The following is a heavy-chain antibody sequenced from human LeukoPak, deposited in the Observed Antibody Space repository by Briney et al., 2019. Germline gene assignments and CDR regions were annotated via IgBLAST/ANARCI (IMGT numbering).Heavy chain of an antibody. Sequence: PGGSLRLACAASGVTFSSYSMHWVRQAPGKGLEWVSSISSSSSYIYYADSVKGRFTISRDNAKNSLYLQMNSLRAEDTAVYYCARVYSSSSPFDYWGQGTLVTVSS. CDR1: GVTFSSYS. D-gene: IGHD6-6*01. V-gene: IGHV3-21*01. CDR3: ARVYSSSSPFDY. CDR2: ISSSSSYI. J-gene: IGHJ4*02.